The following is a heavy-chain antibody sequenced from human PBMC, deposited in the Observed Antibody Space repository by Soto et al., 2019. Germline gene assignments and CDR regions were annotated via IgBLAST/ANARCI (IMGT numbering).Heavy chain of an antibody. D-gene: IGHD3-10*01. J-gene: IGHJ4*02. V-gene: IGHV3-30*18. Sequence: HPGGSLGLGCAASGFSCGSEGMHWVGQAPGKGLEWVAVISYDGSNKYYADSVKGRFTISRDNSKNTLYLQMNSLRAEDTAVYYCAKDVNFAGEYYGSGSYYPTPDYWGQGT. CDR1: GFSCGSEG. CDR2: ISYDGSNK. CDR3: AKDVNFAGEYYGSGSYYPTPDY.